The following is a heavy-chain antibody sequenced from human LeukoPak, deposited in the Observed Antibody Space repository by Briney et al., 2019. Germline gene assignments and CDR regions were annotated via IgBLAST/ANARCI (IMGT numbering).Heavy chain of an antibody. V-gene: IGHV1-18*01. CDR2: ISAYNGNT. D-gene: IGHD3-16*01. CDR1: GYTFTIYG. Sequence: ASVTVSCTASGYTFTIYGISWVRQAPGQGLEWMGWISAYNGNTNYAQKLHGRVTMTTDTSTSTAYMELRSLRSDDTAVYYCARCERSPGGEKHVDYWGQGTLVTVSS. CDR3: ARCERSPGGEKHVDY. J-gene: IGHJ4*02.